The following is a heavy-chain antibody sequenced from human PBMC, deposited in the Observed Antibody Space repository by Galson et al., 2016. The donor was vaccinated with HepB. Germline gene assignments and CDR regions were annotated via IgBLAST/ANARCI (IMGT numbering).Heavy chain of an antibody. J-gene: IGHJ4*02. CDR3: VRGVYGDHGWFDY. CDR2: IYSGGTT. V-gene: IGHV3-66*02. Sequence: SLRLSCAASGFTVSNNYMTWVRQAPGKGLECISVIYSGGTTYYADPVKGRFTISRDNSQNSRFLQMNTLRAEDTAVYFCVRGVYGDHGWFDYWGQGTLVTVSS. D-gene: IGHD4-17*01. CDR1: GFTVSNNY.